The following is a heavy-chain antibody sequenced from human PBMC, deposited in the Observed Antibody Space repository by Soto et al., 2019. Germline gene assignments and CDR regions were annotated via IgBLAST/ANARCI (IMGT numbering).Heavy chain of an antibody. CDR2: ISGSGGST. CDR3: AKCPPGPFVSGFDY. V-gene: IGHV3-23*04. J-gene: IGHJ4*02. D-gene: IGHD3-3*01. CDR1: GFTFDDYA. Sequence: EVQLVESGGGLVQPGRSLRLSCAASGFTFDDYAMHWVRQAPGKGLEWVSGISGSGGSTYYADSVKGRFTISRDNSKNTLYLQMNSLRAEDTAVYYCAKCPPGPFVSGFDYWGQGTLVTVSS.